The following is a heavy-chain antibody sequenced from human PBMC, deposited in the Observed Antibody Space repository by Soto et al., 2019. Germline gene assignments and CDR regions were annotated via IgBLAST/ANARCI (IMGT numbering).Heavy chain of an antibody. CDR1: GFTFSYCA. Sequence: EVQLLESGGGLVQPGGSLRLSCTASGFTFSYCAMTWVRQTPGKGLEWVSTITGSGDKTSYSDSVEGRFTISRDNSNNSLYLQMNSLRAEDTALYYCAESHHWWSLRRDYFGLGTLVTVSS. CDR3: AESHHWWSLRRDY. J-gene: IGHJ4*02. D-gene: IGHD3-16*01. CDR2: ITGSGDKT. V-gene: IGHV3-23*01.